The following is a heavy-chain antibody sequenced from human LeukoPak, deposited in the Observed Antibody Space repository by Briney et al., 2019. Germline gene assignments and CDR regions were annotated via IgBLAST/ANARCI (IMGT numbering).Heavy chain of an antibody. CDR2: ISSSSSYI. CDR1: GFTFSNAW. D-gene: IGHD6-19*01. CDR3: ARDEPGYSSGWYFNY. V-gene: IGHV3-21*01. J-gene: IGHJ4*02. Sequence: GGSLRLSCAASGFTFSNAWMSWVRQAPGKGLEWVSSISSSSSYIYYADSVKGRFTISRDNAKNSLYLQMNSLRAEDTAVYYCARDEPGYSSGWYFNYWGQGTLVTVSS.